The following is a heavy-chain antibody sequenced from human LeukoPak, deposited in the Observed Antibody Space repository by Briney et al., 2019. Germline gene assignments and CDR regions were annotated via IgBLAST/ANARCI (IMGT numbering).Heavy chain of an antibody. J-gene: IGHJ4*02. CDR3: ARGKIGSAAAFDY. CDR2: IIPILGIA. Sequence: GASVKVSCKASGGTFSSYTIGWVRQAPGQGLEWMGRIIPILGIANYAQKFQGRVTITADKSTSTAYMELSSLRSEDTAVYYCARGKIGSAAAFDYWGQGTLVTVSS. D-gene: IGHD6-13*01. CDR1: GGTFSSYT. V-gene: IGHV1-69*02.